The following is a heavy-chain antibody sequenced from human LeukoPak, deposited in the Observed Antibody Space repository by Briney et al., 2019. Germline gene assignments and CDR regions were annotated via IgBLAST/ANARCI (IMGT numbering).Heavy chain of an antibody. V-gene: IGHV1-18*04. D-gene: IGHD3-10*01. CDR3: ARDGDYYGSGTVSDC. CDR2: ISAYNGNT. CDR1: GYTFTSYG. J-gene: IGHJ4*02. Sequence: ASVKVSCKASGYTFTSYGISWVRQAPGQGLEWMGWISAYNGNTNYAQKLQGRVTMTTDTSTSTAYMELRSLRSDDTAVYYCARDGDYYGSGTVSDCWGQGTLVTVSS.